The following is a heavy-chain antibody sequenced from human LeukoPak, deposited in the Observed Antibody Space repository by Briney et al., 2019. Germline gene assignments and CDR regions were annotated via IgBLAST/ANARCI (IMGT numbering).Heavy chain of an antibody. V-gene: IGHV3-7*05. CDR3: ARGAITMVRGVINDYFDY. CDR2: IKQDGSEK. CDR1: GFTFSSYW. D-gene: IGHD3-10*01. J-gene: IGHJ4*02. Sequence: GGSLRLSCAASGFTFSSYWMSWVRQAPGKGLEWVANIKQDGSEKYYVDSVKGRFTISRDNAKNSLYLQMNSLRAEDTAVYYCARGAITMVRGVINDYFDYWGQGTLVTVSS.